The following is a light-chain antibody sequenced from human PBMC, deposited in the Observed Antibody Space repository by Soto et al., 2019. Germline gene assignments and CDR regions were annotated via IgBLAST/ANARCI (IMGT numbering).Light chain of an antibody. CDR3: SSYTRSSTLYV. Sequence: QSLLTQPASVSGSRGQSITISCTGTSSDVGGYNYVSWYQQHPGKAPKLMIYDVSNRPSGVSNRFSGSKSGNTASLTISGLQAEDEADYYCSSYTRSSTLYVFGTGTKVTVL. J-gene: IGLJ1*01. V-gene: IGLV2-14*01. CDR2: DVS. CDR1: SSDVGGYNY.